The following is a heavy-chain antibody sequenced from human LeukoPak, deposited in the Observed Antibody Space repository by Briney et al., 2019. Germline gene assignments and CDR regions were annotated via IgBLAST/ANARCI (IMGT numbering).Heavy chain of an antibody. D-gene: IGHD5-12*01. CDR2: IIPIFGTA. V-gene: IGHV1-69*13. J-gene: IGHJ5*02. CDR1: GYTFTSYG. Sequence: SVKVSCKASGYTFTSYGISWVRQAPGQGLEWMGGIIPIFGTANYAQKFQGRVTITADESTSTAYMELSSLRSEDTAVYYCARGKPYHSGFLYNWFDPWGQGTLVTVSS. CDR3: ARGKPYHSGFLYNWFDP.